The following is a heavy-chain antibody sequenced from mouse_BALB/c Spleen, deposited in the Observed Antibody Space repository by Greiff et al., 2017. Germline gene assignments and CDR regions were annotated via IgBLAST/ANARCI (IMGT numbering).Heavy chain of an antibody. CDR3: CGSLFYYFDY. CDR1: GFNITDTY. CDR2: IDPANGNT. V-gene: IGHV14-3*02. J-gene: IGHJ2*01. D-gene: IGHD6-1*01. Sequence: VQLQQSGAELVKPGASVKLSCTASGFNITDTYMHWVKQRPEQGLEWIGRIDPANGNTKYDPKFQGKATITADTSSNTAYLQLSSLTSEDTAVYYCCGSLFYYFDYWGQGTTLTVSA.